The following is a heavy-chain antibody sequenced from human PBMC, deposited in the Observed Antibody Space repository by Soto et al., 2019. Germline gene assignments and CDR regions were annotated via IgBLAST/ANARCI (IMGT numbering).Heavy chain of an antibody. CDR2: ISGSGGST. D-gene: IGHD3-10*01. J-gene: IGHJ1*01. V-gene: IGHV3-23*01. CDR3: AKDFEVLWFGEQYFQH. CDR1: GFTFSSYA. Sequence: GGSLRLSCAASGFTFSSYAMSWVRQAPGKGLEWVSAISGSGGSTYYADSVKGRFTISRDSSKTTLFLKMNSLRAEDTAVYYCAKDFEVLWFGEQYFQHWGQGTLVTVSS.